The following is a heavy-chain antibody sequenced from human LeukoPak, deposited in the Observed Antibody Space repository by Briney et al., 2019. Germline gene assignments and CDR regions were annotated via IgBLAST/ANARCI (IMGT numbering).Heavy chain of an antibody. Sequence: SETLSLTCTVSGGSISSSSYYWGWIRQPPGKGLEWIGYIYYSGSTNYNPSLKSRVTISVDTSKNQFSLKLSSVTAADTAVYYCAREAYYYYGSGSAFDYWGQGTLVTVSS. CDR3: AREAYYYYGSGSAFDY. CDR1: GGSISSSSYY. J-gene: IGHJ4*02. D-gene: IGHD3-10*01. V-gene: IGHV4-61*05. CDR2: IYYSGST.